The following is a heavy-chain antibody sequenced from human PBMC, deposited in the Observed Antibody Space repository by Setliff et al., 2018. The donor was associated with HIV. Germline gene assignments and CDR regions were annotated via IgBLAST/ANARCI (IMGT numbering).Heavy chain of an antibody. CDR1: GYTFTNCG. D-gene: IGHD3-22*01. CDR2: IRTYNGNT. V-gene: IGHV1-18*01. CDR3: ARGYDGSGFYYVY. J-gene: IGHJ4*02. Sequence: ASVKVSCKTSGYTFTNCGISWVRQAPGQGLEWTGWIRTYNGNTNYAQRLQGRVTMTTDTSTSTAYMELRSLRSDDTAVYYCARGYDGSGFYYVYWGQGTLVTVSS.